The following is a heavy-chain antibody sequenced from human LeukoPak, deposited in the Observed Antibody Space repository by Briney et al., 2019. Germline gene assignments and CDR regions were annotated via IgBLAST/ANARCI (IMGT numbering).Heavy chain of an antibody. J-gene: IGHJ4*02. D-gene: IGHD5-24*01. CDR2: IKQDGSEK. CDR3: ARDGRDGQNDF. Sequence: GESLRLSCAASGFTFANYWMSWVRHAPGKGLEWVANIKQDGSEKKYVDYVKGRFTVSRENAKNSLSLEISSLRAEDTAVYCCARDGRDGQNDFWGQGTLVTVSS. CDR1: GFTFANYW. V-gene: IGHV3-7*01.